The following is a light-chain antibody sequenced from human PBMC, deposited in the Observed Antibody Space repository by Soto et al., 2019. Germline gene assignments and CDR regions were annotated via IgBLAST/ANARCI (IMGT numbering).Light chain of an antibody. CDR1: SSKFGADYA. CDR3: QSYDSSLRGSV. V-gene: IGLV1-40*01. J-gene: IGLJ2*01. CDR2: GNS. Sequence: QSVLTQPPSVSGAPGHRVTISATGASSKFGADYAVPWYQPLPGTAPTLLIFGNSNRPSGVPLRFSGSKSGTSASLAITGLQAEDEGVYYCQSYDSSLRGSVFGGGTKVTVL.